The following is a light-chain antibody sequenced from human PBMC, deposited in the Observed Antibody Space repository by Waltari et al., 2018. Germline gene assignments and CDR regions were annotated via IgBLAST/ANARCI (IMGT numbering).Light chain of an antibody. V-gene: IGKV3D-15*01. Sequence: EIVMTQSPATLSVSPGERATLSCRASQSVSGNLAWYQQKPVPAPRLLSYGASTRATGIPARFSGSASGTEFTLTISSLQSEDSAVYYCQQYYDWRRVTFGQGTRLEIK. J-gene: IGKJ5*01. CDR2: GAS. CDR3: QQYYDWRRVT. CDR1: QSVSGN.